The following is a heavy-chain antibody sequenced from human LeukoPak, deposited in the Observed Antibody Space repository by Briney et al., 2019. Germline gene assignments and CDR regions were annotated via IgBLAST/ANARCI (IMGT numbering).Heavy chain of an antibody. CDR1: GYSFSNYW. D-gene: IGHD2-21*02. CDR3: ARRSYCGGDCYSDY. CDR2: IYPGDSDT. V-gene: IGHV5-51*01. J-gene: IGHJ4*02. Sequence: GESLKISCKGSGYSFSNYWIGWVRQMAGKGLEWMGIIYPGDSDTRYSPSFQGQATISADKSISTAYLQWSSLKASDTAMYYCARRSYCGGDCYSDYWGQGTLVTVSS.